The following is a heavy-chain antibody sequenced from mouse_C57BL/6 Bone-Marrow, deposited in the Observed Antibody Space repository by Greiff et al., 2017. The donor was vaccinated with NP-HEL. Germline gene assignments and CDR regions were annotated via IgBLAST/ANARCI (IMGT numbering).Heavy chain of an antibody. CDR2: IDPENGDT. Sequence: LVESGAELVRPGASVKLSCTASGFNIKDDYMHWVKQRPEQGLEWIGWIDPENGDTEYASKFQGKATITADTSSNTAYLQLSSLTSEDTAVYYCTTGGYFYWYFDVWGTGTTVTVSS. CDR3: TTGGYFYWYFDV. V-gene: IGHV14-4*01. J-gene: IGHJ1*03. CDR1: GFNIKDDY. D-gene: IGHD2-3*01.